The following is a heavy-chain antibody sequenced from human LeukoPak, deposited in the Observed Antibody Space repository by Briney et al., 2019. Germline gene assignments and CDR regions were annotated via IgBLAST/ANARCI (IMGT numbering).Heavy chain of an antibody. Sequence: GGSLRLSCVASGFSFNNYAMNWVRQAPGNGLEWVSLIIGSRGTTFYAGSVKGRFTISRDKSKSTLYLQMNSLRAEDTAVYYCAKGAYDYIEIAYFDYWGQGSLVTVSS. D-gene: IGHD5-12*01. V-gene: IGHV3-23*01. CDR1: GFSFNNYA. CDR3: AKGAYDYIEIAYFDY. CDR2: IIGSRGTT. J-gene: IGHJ4*02.